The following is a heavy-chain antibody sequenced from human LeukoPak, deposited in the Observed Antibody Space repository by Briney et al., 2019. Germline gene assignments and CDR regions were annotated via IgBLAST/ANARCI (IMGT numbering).Heavy chain of an antibody. Sequence: SVKVSCKASGGTFSSYAISWVRQAPGQGLEWMGGIIPIFGTAKYAQKFQGRVTITTDESTSTAYMELSSLRSEDTAVYYCASDKRGLYDSSGYFNAFDIWGQGTMVTVSS. V-gene: IGHV1-69*05. J-gene: IGHJ3*02. CDR1: GGTFSSYA. CDR2: IIPIFGTA. D-gene: IGHD3-22*01. CDR3: ASDKRGLYDSSGYFNAFDI.